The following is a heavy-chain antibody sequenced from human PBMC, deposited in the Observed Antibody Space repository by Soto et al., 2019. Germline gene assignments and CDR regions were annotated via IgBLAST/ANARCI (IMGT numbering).Heavy chain of an antibody. CDR3: ARIRGAGWELHYNYFDN. V-gene: IGHV3-53*01. CDR2: IYSGITT. J-gene: IGHJ4*02. D-gene: IGHD3-10*01. CDR1: GFTVSNNY. Sequence: GGSLRLSCAASGFTVSNNYMSWVRQAPGKGLEWVSLIYSGITTYYADSVKGRFTVSRDNSKNTLYLHMSSLSVEDSAVYYCARIRGAGWELHYNYFDNWGQGTLVTVSS.